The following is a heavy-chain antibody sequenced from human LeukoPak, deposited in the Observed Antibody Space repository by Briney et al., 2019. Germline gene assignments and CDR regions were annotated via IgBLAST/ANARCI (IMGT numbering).Heavy chain of an antibody. D-gene: IGHD2-2*01. Sequence: SETLSLTCTVSGGSISSGGYYWSWIRQPSGKGLEWIGYIYHSGSTYYNPSLKSRVTISVDRSKNQFSLKLSSVTAADTAVYYCARVPGYCSSTSCYFPYYYYMDVWGKGTTVTVSS. J-gene: IGHJ6*03. CDR3: ARVPGYCSSTSCYFPYYYYMDV. V-gene: IGHV4-30-2*01. CDR1: GGSISSGGYY. CDR2: IYHSGST.